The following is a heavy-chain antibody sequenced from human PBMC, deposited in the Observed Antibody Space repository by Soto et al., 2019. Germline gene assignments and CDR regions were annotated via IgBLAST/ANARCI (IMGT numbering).Heavy chain of an antibody. D-gene: IGHD2-2*01. V-gene: IGHV3-20*04. CDR1: GFSFDGYA. Sequence: EVQLVESGGNVVRPGGSLRLSCVASGFSFDGYAMSWVRQAPGKGLEWVSGILWNGGTTGYADSVKGRFTISRDMAKNSLYLEMNSLRVEDTALYYCARGRFCSSSSCCFDPWGQGTLVIVSS. CDR2: ILWNGGTT. CDR3: ARGRFCSSSSCCFDP. J-gene: IGHJ5*02.